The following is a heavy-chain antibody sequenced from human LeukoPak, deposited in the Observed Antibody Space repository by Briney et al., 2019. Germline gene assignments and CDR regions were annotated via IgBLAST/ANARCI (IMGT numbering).Heavy chain of an antibody. J-gene: IGHJ4*02. CDR2: FDPEDGET. V-gene: IGHV1-24*01. D-gene: IGHD3-10*01. Sequence: PGASVKVSCKVSGYTLTELSMHWVRQAPGKGLEWMGGFDPEDGETIYAQKFQGRVTMTEDTSTDTAYMELSSLRSEDTAVYYCATDLIITMVRGANYWGQGTLVTVSS. CDR3: ATDLIITMVRGANY. CDR1: GYTLTELS.